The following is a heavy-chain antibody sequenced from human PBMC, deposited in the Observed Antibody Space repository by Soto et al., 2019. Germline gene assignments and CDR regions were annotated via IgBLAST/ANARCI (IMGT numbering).Heavy chain of an antibody. D-gene: IGHD3-22*01. CDR3: ASVYYYDSSGYYGMDV. CDR2: IIPILGIA. J-gene: IGHJ6*02. CDR1: GGTFSSYT. Sequence: SVKVSCKASGGTFSSYTISWVRQAPGQGLEWMGRIIPILGIANYAQKFQGRVTITADKSTSTAYMELSSLRSEDTAVYYCASVYYYDSSGYYGMDVWGQGTTVTVSS. V-gene: IGHV1-69*02.